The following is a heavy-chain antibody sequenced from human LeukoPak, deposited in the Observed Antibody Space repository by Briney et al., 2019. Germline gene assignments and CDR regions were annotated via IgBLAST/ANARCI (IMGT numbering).Heavy chain of an antibody. CDR3: ARAVAEAFDY. D-gene: IGHD6-19*01. Sequence: GASVKVSCKASGYTFTGYYMHWVRQAPGQGLEWMGWINPNSGGTNYAQKFQGRVTITRNTSISTAYMELSSLRSEDTAVYYCARAVAEAFDYWGQGTLVTVSS. J-gene: IGHJ4*02. V-gene: IGHV1-2*02. CDR2: INPNSGGT. CDR1: GYTFTGYY.